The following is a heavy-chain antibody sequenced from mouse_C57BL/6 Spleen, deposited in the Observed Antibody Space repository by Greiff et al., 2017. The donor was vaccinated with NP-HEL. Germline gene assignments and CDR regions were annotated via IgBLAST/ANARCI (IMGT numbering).Heavy chain of an antibody. CDR3: ARERDYYDYDAYYFDY. Sequence: VQLQQPGAELVKPGASVKMSCKASGYTFTSYWITWVKQRPGQGLEWIGDIYPGSGSTNYNEKFKSKATLTVDTSSSTAYMQLSSLTSEDSAVYYCARERDYYDYDAYYFDYWGQGTTLTVSS. CDR2: IYPGSGST. CDR1: GYTFTSYW. J-gene: IGHJ2*01. V-gene: IGHV1-55*01. D-gene: IGHD2-4*01.